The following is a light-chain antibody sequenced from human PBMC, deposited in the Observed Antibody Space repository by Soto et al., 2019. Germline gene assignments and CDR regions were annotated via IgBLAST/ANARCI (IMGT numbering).Light chain of an antibody. CDR2: GNN. CDR3: QSYDSSLSGYV. CDR1: SSNIGAGYD. J-gene: IGLJ1*01. V-gene: IGLV1-40*01. Sequence: QPVLTQPPSVSGAPGQRVNISCTGSSSNIGAGYDVHWYQQVPGTAPKLLIYGNNNRPSGVPDRLSGSKSGTSASLAITGLQADDEADYYCQSYDSSLSGYVFGTGTKVTVL.